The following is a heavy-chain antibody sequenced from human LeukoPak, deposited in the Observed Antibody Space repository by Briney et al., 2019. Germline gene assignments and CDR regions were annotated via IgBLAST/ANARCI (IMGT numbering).Heavy chain of an antibody. V-gene: IGHV3-30*04. J-gene: IGHJ4*02. Sequence: PGRSLRLSCAASGFTFSSYAMHWVRQAPGKGLEWVAVISYDGSNKYYADSVKGRFTISRDNSKNTLYLQMNSLRAEDTAVYYCAREHSSGWYLLPNFDYWGQGTLVTVSS. D-gene: IGHD6-19*01. CDR3: AREHSSGWYLLPNFDY. CDR1: GFTFSSYA. CDR2: ISYDGSNK.